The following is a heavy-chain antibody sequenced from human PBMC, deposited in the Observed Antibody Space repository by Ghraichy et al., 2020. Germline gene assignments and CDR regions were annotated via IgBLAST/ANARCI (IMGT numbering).Heavy chain of an antibody. J-gene: IGHJ4*02. CDR1: GGSVTNGGYY. CDR3: ARGRDGYEKGLLDY. V-gene: IGHV4-61*08. CDR2: ISSSGST. Sequence: SQTLSLTCTVSGGSVTNGGYYWSWIRQPPGKGLEWIGYISSSGSTNFHPSLKSRVTMSVEKSKNQFSLKVTSVTAADAAVYYCARGRDGYEKGLLDYWGQGSLVTVSS. D-gene: IGHD5-24*01.